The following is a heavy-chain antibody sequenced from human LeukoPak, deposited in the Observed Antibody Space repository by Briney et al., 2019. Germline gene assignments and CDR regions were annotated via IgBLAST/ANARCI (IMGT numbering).Heavy chain of an antibody. J-gene: IGHJ4*02. Sequence: SETLSLTCAVYGGSFSGYYWSWIRQPPGKGLEWIGEINHSGSTNYNPSLKSRVTISVDTSKNQFSLKLSSVTAADTAVYYCARGRNYGITGSWGQGTLVTVAS. D-gene: IGHD1-14*01. CDR1: GGSFSGYY. V-gene: IGHV4-34*01. CDR2: INHSGST. CDR3: ARGRNYGITGS.